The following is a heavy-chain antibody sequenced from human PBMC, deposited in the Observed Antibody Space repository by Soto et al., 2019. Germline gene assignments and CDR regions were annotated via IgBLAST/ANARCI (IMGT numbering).Heavy chain of an antibody. CDR3: ARRRGYSSVPDLSYYGMDV. D-gene: IGHD6-19*01. Sequence: ASVKVSCKASGYTFTSYGISWVRQAPGQGLEWMGWISAYNGNTNYALKLQGRVTMTTDTSTSTAYMELRSLRSDDTAVYYCARRRGYSSVPDLSYYGMDVWGQGTTVTVSS. V-gene: IGHV1-18*04. J-gene: IGHJ6*02. CDR1: GYTFTSYG. CDR2: ISAYNGNT.